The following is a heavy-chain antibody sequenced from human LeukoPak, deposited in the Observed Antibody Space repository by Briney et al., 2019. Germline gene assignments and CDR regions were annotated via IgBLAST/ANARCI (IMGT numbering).Heavy chain of an antibody. CDR2: IIPIFGTA. V-gene: IGHV1-69*13. CDR3: ARGPTLLRYFDWLNYYYYGMDV. Sequence: ASVKVSCKASGGTFSSYAISWVRQAPGQGLEWMGGIIPIFGTANYAQKFQGRVTITADESTSTAYMELSSLRSEDTAVYYCARGPTLLRYFDWLNYYYYGMDVWGQGTTVTVSS. CDR1: GGTFSSYA. D-gene: IGHD3-9*01. J-gene: IGHJ6*02.